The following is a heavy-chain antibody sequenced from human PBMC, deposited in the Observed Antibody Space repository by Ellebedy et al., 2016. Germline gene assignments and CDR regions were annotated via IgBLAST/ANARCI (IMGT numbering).Heavy chain of an antibody. D-gene: IGHD4-17*01. CDR2: IWYDGSNQ. V-gene: IGHV3-33*08. Sequence: GGSLRLSCAASGFTVSSNYMTWVRQAPGRGLEWVAVIWYDGSNQYYGDSVKGRFTISRDNAKNSLYLQMDSLRAEDTGIYHCARGARMLIDNGDHWYFNLWGRGTLVSVSS. J-gene: IGHJ2*01. CDR3: ARGARMLIDNGDHWYFNL. CDR1: GFTVSSNY.